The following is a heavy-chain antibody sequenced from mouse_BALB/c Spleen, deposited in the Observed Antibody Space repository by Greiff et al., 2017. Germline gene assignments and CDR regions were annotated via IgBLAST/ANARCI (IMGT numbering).Heavy chain of an antibody. CDR2: ISSGSSTI. V-gene: IGHV5-17*02. D-gene: IGHD2-1*01. CDR3: ARNGNYFLFDY. J-gene: IGHJ2*01. CDR1: GFTFSSFG. Sequence: EVMLVESGGGLVQPGGSRKLSCAASGFTFSSFGMHWVRQAPEKGLEWVAYISSGSSTIYYADTVKGRFTISRDNPKNTLFLQMTSLRSEDTAMYYCARNGNYFLFDYWGQGTTLTVSS.